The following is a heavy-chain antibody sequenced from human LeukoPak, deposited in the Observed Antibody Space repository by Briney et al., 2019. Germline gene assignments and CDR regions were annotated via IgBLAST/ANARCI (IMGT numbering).Heavy chain of an antibody. CDR1: GDSVFSNSAA. J-gene: IGHJ3*02. D-gene: IGHD3-16*02. CDR2: TYYRSRWYN. V-gene: IGHV6-1*01. CDR3: ARDRYDYIWGSYRRSGAFDI. Sequence: SETLSLTCAISGDSVFSNSAAWNWIRQSPSSGLEWLGRTYYRSRWYNDYAVSVKSRITINPDTSKNQFSLQLNSVTPEDTAVYYCARDRYDYIWGSYRRSGAFDIWGQGTMVTVSS.